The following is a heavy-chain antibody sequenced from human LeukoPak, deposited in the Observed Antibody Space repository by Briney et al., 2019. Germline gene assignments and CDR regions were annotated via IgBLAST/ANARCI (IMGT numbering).Heavy chain of an antibody. CDR1: GGSFSGYY. V-gene: IGHV4-34*01. CDR2: INHSGST. Sequence: SETLSLTCAVYGGSFSGYYWSWIRQPPGQGLEWIGEINHSGSTNSNPSLKRRVTISVDTSKNQFSLKLSSVTASDTAVYYCARTYYYDSSGYYYYYYGMDVWGQGTTVTVSS. D-gene: IGHD3-22*01. CDR3: ARTYYYDSSGYYYYYYGMDV. J-gene: IGHJ6*02.